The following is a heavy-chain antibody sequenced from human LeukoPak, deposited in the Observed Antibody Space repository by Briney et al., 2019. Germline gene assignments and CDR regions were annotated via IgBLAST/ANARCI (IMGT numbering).Heavy chain of an antibody. CDR3: ARARYSSSSGDYFDY. Sequence: GGSLRLSCAASGFTVSSNYMSWVRQAPGKGLEWVSVIYSGGSTYYADSVKGRFTISRDNSKNTLYLQMNSLRAEDTAVYYCARARYSSSSGDYFDYWGQGTLVTVSS. J-gene: IGHJ4*02. CDR2: IYSGGST. D-gene: IGHD6-13*01. CDR1: GFTVSSNY. V-gene: IGHV3-53*01.